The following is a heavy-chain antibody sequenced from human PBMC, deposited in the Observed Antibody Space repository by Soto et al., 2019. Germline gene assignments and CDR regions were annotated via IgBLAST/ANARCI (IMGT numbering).Heavy chain of an antibody. Sequence: QVQVVQSGAEVKKPGASVKVSCKASGYSFSTYSMHWVRQAPGQGLEWMGWINGANGNTRYSQKFKDRVSISRDTPASTGYMELSSLRSEDTAVYYCARGKVMEENYYYHGMDVWGPGTTVIVSS. V-gene: IGHV1-3*01. CDR3: ARGKVMEENYYYHGMDV. J-gene: IGHJ6*02. CDR2: INGANGNT. D-gene: IGHD1-1*01. CDR1: GYSFSTYS.